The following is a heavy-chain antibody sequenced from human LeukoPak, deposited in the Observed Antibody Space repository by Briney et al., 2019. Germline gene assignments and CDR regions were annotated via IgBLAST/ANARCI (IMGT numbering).Heavy chain of an antibody. D-gene: IGHD3-22*01. V-gene: IGHV3-21*04. Sequence: GGSLRLSCAASGFTFSSYSMNWVRQAPGKGLEWVSSISSSSSYIYYAASVKGRFTISRDNSKNTLYLQMNSLRAEDTAVYYCAKDSRGYQDYFDYWGQGTQVTVSS. J-gene: IGHJ4*02. CDR2: ISSSSSYI. CDR1: GFTFSSYS. CDR3: AKDSRGYQDYFDY.